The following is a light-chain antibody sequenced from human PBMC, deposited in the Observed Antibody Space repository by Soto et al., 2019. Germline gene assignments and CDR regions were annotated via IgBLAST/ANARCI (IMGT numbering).Light chain of an antibody. CDR3: QQSYSTPPT. J-gene: IGKJ1*01. V-gene: IGKV1-39*01. CDR1: QSISSY. Sequence: DIQMTQSPSSLSASVGDRVTITCRASQSISSYLNWYQQKPGKAPKLLIYAASSLQSGVPSRFSGSGSGTYFTLTISSLQPEDFETYYCQQSYSTPPTFGQGTKVEIK. CDR2: AAS.